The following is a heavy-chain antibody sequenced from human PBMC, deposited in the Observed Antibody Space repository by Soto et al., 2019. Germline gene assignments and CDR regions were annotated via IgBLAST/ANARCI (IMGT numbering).Heavy chain of an antibody. J-gene: IGHJ5*02. CDR1: GYTFTSYA. D-gene: IGHD2-2*01. CDR3: ARSRVVPTTMGWFDP. CDR2: INAANGNS. Sequence: QVQLVQSGAEVKKPGASVKVSCKASGYTFTSYAIHWVRQAPGQRLEWMVWINAANGNSKYSQKFQGRVTITRDTSASTAYMELSSLRSEDTAVYYCARSRVVPTTMGWFDPWGQGTLVTVSS. V-gene: IGHV1-3*01.